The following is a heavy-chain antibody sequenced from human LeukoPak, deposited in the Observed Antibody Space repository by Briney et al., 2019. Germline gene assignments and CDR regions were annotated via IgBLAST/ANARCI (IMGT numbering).Heavy chain of an antibody. CDR1: GGTFSSYA. Sequence: SVKVSCKASGGTFSSYAISWVRQAPGQGLEWMGRIIPIFGTANYAQKFQGRVTITTDESTSTAYMELSSLRSEDTAVYYCAREPLDCSGGSCSDYWGQGTLVTVSS. J-gene: IGHJ4*02. V-gene: IGHV1-69*05. D-gene: IGHD2-15*01. CDR2: IIPIFGTA. CDR3: AREPLDCSGGSCSDY.